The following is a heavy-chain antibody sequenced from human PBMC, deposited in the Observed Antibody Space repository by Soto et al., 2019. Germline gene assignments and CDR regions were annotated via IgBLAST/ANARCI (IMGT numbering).Heavy chain of an antibody. J-gene: IGHJ4*02. V-gene: IGHV3-48*01. CDR2: ISSSSSTI. CDR3: ARDAPPDEY. CDR1: GFTFSSYS. Sequence: GSLRLSCAASGFTFSSYSMNWVRQAPGKGLEWVSYISSSSSTIYYADSVKGRFTISRDNAKNSLYLQMNSLRAEDTAVYYCARDAPPDEYWGQGTLVTVSS.